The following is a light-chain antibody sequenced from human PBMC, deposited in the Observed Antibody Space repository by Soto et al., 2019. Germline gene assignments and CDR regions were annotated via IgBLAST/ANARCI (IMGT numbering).Light chain of an antibody. Sequence: DIQMTQSPSSLSASVGDRVTINCRASQNIITYLSWYQQKPGKAPKVLIYAASTLQSGVPSRFSGSGSGTDFTLTISSLQPEDFATYYCQQSYSSWTFGQGTKVEIK. J-gene: IGKJ1*01. V-gene: IGKV1-39*01. CDR1: QNIITY. CDR3: QQSYSSWT. CDR2: AAS.